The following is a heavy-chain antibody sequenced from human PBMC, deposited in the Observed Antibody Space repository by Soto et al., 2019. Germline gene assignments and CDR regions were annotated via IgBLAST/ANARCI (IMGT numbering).Heavy chain of an antibody. J-gene: IGHJ4*02. V-gene: IGHV4-59*02. D-gene: IGHD6-19*01. CDR1: GVSVSGHY. CDR3: ARVGSSGWSPDY. CDR2: IFYSGVT. Sequence: ETLCPTCAVSGVSVSGHYWTWIRQPPGKELEWIGYIFYSGVTNYNPSLKSRVTLSVDTSKNQFSLKLRSVTAEDTAVYYCARVGSSGWSPDYWGRGTLVTVSS.